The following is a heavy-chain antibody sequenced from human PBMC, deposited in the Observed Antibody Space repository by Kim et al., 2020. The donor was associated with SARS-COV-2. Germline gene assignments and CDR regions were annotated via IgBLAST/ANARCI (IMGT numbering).Heavy chain of an antibody. V-gene: IGHV4-30-4*01. J-gene: IGHJ4*02. CDR2: IYYSGNT. Sequence: SETLSLTCIVSGGSVSSADSYWSWIRQAPGTGLEWIGYIYYSGNTHYNPSFKSRVTLSIDSPKNQFSLNLNSVTAAAAAVYCCARVRAYRFGYGGFDSWCKGTLVTVSS. CDR1: GGSVSSADSY. D-gene: IGHD5-18*01. CDR3: ARVRAYRFGYGGFDS.